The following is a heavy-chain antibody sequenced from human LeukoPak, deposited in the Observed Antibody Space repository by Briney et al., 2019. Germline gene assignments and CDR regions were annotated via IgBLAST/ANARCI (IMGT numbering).Heavy chain of an antibody. V-gene: IGHV3-9*01. D-gene: IGHD6-19*01. CDR3: APGYSSGWPPYY. Sequence: GRSLRLSCAASGFTFDDYAMHWVRQAPGKGLEWVSGISWNSGSIGYADSVKGRFTISRDNAKNSLYLQMNSLRAEDTALYYCAPGYSSGWPPYYWGQGTLVTVSS. CDR1: GFTFDDYA. CDR2: ISWNSGSI. J-gene: IGHJ4*02.